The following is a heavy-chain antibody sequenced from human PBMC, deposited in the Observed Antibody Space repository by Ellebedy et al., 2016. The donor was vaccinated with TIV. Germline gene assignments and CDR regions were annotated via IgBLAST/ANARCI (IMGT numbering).Heavy chain of an antibody. V-gene: IGHV1-8*01. CDR1: GYTFTSYD. D-gene: IGHD4-17*01. Sequence: ASVKVSXXASGYTFTSYDINWVRQATGQGLEWMGWMKPNSGNTSYAQKFQGRVTITADESTSTAYMELSSLRSEDTAVYYCANNYGDYPCWGQGTLVTVSS. J-gene: IGHJ4*02. CDR3: ANNYGDYPC. CDR2: MKPNSGNT.